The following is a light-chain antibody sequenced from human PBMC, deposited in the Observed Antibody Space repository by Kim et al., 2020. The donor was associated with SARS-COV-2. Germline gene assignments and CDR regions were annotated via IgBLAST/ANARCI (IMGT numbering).Light chain of an antibody. V-gene: IGLV3-1*01. CDR1: RLGFKY. CDR2: QDS. J-gene: IGLJ3*02. CDR3: QAWDSSTVV. Sequence: VSPGQTASITCSGDRLGFKYIWWFQQRPGQSPVLVIHQDSKRPLGIPERFSGSNSGSTATLTIIGTQAMDEADYYCQAWDSSTVVFGGGTQLTVL.